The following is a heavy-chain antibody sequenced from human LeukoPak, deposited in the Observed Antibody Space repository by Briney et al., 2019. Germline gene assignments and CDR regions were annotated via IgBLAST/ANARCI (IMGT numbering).Heavy chain of an antibody. CDR1: GFTFTSSA. V-gene: IGHV1-58*02. CDR3: ARDLRGYYDSSGPGGFDY. CDR2: IVVGSGNT. Sequence: GASVKVSCKASGFTFTSSAMQWVRQARGQRLEWIGWIVVGSGNTNYAQKFQERVTMTRDMSTSTVYMELSSLRSEDTAVYYCARDLRGYYDSSGPGGFDYWGQGTLVTVSS. J-gene: IGHJ4*02. D-gene: IGHD3-22*01.